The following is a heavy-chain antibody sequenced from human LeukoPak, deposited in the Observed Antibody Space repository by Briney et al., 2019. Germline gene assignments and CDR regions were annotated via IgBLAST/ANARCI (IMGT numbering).Heavy chain of an antibody. J-gene: IGHJ5*02. CDR2: ISYDGSNK. Sequence: GGSLRLSCAASGFTFSSYGMHWVRQAPGKGLEWVAVISYDGSNKYYADSVKGRFTISRDNSKNTLYLQMNSLRAEDTAVYYCAKDREVVVAARRYNWFDPWGQGTQVTVSS. CDR1: GFTFSSYG. D-gene: IGHD2-15*01. V-gene: IGHV3-30*18. CDR3: AKDREVVVAARRYNWFDP.